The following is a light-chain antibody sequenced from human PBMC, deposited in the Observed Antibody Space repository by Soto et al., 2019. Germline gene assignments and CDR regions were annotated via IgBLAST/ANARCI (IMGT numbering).Light chain of an antibody. J-gene: IGLJ2*01. CDR2: RNN. CDR1: SSNIGSNY. Sequence: QSVLTQPPSASGTPGQRVTISCSGSSSNIGSNYVYWYQQLPGTAPKLLIHRNNQRPSGVPDRFSGSKSGTSASLAISGLRSEDEDDYYCAAWDDSLSGVVFGGGTKLTVL. CDR3: AAWDDSLSGVV. V-gene: IGLV1-47*01.